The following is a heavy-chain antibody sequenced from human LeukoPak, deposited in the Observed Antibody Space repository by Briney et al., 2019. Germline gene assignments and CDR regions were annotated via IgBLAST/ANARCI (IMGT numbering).Heavy chain of an antibody. CDR2: ISSSGSTI. CDR1: GFTFSSYE. D-gene: IGHD3-22*01. J-gene: IGHJ4*02. CDR3: ARAPTYYYDSSGYPR. Sequence: GGSLRLSCAASGFTFSSYEMNWVRQAPGKGLEWVSYISSSGSTIYYADSVKGRFTISRDNTKNSLYLQMNSLRAEDTAVYYCARAPTYYYDSSGYPRWGQGTLVTVSS. V-gene: IGHV3-48*03.